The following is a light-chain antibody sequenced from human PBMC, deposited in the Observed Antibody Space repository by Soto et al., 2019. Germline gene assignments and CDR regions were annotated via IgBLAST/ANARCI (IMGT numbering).Light chain of an antibody. CDR1: QGISSY. J-gene: IGKJ3*01. V-gene: IGKV1-9*01. CDR3: QHLNTYPLT. Sequence: DIQLTQSPSFLSGSVGDRVTITCRASQGISSYLAWYQQKPGNAPKLLIYGASTLQSGVPSRFSGSGSGTEFTLTISSLQPEDFATYYCQHLNTYPLTFGPGTKVDIK. CDR2: GAS.